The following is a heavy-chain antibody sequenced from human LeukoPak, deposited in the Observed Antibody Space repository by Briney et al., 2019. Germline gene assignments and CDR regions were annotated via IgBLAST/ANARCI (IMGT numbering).Heavy chain of an antibody. CDR2: ISSNGAYI. CDR3: AREGGRGSSNLNYFAY. V-gene: IGHV3-21*01. J-gene: IGHJ4*02. Sequence: TGGSLRLSCAASGFTFSRYTINWVRQAPGKGLEWVSSISSNGAYIYYADSMEGRFTISRDNAKSSLSLQMDSLRAEDTAIYYCAREGGRGSSNLNYFAYWGQGMLVTVSS. CDR1: GFTFSRYT. D-gene: IGHD2-15*01.